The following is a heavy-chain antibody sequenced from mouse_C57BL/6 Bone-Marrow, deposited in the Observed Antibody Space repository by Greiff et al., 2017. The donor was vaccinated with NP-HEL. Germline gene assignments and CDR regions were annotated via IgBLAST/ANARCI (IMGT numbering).Heavy chain of an antibody. D-gene: IGHD4-1*01. J-gene: IGHJ3*01. CDR3: ARIGENWDGFAY. CDR1: GYTFTSYW. CDR2: IHPNSGST. V-gene: IGHV1-64*01. Sequence: VQLQQPGAELVKPGASVKLSCKASGYTFTSYWMHWVKQRPGQGLEWIGMIHPNSGSTNYNEKFKSKATLTVDKSSSTAYMQLSSLTSEDSAVYYCARIGENWDGFAYWGHGTLVTVSA.